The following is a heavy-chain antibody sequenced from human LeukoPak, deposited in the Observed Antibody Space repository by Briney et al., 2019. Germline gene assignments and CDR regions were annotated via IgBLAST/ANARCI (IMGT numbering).Heavy chain of an antibody. Sequence: GGSLRLSCVASGFTFSSYWMTWVRQAPGKGLEWVGRIKSKTDGGTTDYAAPVKGRFTISRDDSKNTLYLQMNSLKTEDTAVYYCTTSTYDYVWGSYRYTDYWGQGTLVTVSS. D-gene: IGHD3-16*02. CDR1: GFTFSSYW. J-gene: IGHJ4*02. CDR3: TTSTYDYVWGSYRYTDY. CDR2: IKSKTDGGTT. V-gene: IGHV3-15*01.